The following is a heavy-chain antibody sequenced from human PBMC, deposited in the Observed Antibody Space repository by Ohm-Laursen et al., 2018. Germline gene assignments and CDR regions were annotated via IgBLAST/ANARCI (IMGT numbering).Heavy chain of an antibody. CDR3: ASGHNYGYDNYYYGMDV. V-gene: IGHV4-59*11. J-gene: IGHJ6*02. CDR2: IYHSGST. D-gene: IGHD3-16*01. CDR1: GGSISNQY. Sequence: SETLSPTCSVSGGSISNQYWNWVRQSPGKGLEWIGYIYHSGSTKYNPFFNSRVTISVDTSQNQFSLNLRSVTTADTAVYYCASGHNYGYDNYYYGMDVWGQGTMVTVSS.